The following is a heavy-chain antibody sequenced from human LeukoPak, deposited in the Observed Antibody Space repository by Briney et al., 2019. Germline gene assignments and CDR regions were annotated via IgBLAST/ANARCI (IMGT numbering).Heavy chain of an antibody. D-gene: IGHD5-12*01. Sequence: PSETLSLTCTVSGGSISSSSYCWGWIRQPPGKGLEWIGSIYYSGSTYYNPSLKSRVTISVDTSKNQFSLKLSSVTAADTAVYYCARPDYSGYDWDWGQGTLVTVSS. CDR3: ARPDYSGYDWD. CDR1: GGSISSSSYC. CDR2: IYYSGST. J-gene: IGHJ4*02. V-gene: IGHV4-39*01.